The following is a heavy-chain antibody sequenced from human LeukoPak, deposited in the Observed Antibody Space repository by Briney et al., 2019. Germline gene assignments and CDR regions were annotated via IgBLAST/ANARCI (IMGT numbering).Heavy chain of an antibody. V-gene: IGHV4-34*01. D-gene: IGHD3-3*01. Sequence: SETLSLTCAVYGGSFSSYYWSWIRQPPGKGLEWIGEINHSGSTNYNPSLKSRVTISVDTSKNQFSLKLSSVTAADTAVYYCARGRNYDFWSGYYLYYFDYWGQGTLVTVSS. J-gene: IGHJ4*02. CDR1: GGSFSSYY. CDR2: INHSGST. CDR3: ARGRNYDFWSGYYLYYFDY.